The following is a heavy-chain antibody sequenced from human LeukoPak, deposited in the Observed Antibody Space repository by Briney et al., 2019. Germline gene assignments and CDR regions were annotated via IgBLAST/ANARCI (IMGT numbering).Heavy chain of an antibody. CDR1: GGSISSSNYY. CDR3: ARLGYYGSGSLVDYFDY. CDR2: IYYSGST. D-gene: IGHD3-10*01. V-gene: IGHV4-39*01. J-gene: IGHJ4*02. Sequence: SETLSLTCTISGGSISSSNYYWGWIRQPPGKGLEWIGSIYYSGSTYYNPSLKSRVTISVDTSKNQFSLKLSSVTAADTAVYYCARLGYYGSGSLVDYFDYWGQGTLVTVSS.